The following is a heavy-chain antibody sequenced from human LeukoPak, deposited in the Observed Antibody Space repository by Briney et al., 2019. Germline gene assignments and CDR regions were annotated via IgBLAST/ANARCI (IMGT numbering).Heavy chain of an antibody. D-gene: IGHD3-10*01. Sequence: SETLSLTCAVYGGSFRGYYWGWIRQPPGKGLEWIGEINHSGSTNYNPSLKSRVTISVVTPKNQFSLKLSSVTAADTAVYYCARERGLWFGERHYYYYMDVWGKGTTVTVSS. CDR3: ARERGLWFGERHYYYYMDV. J-gene: IGHJ6*03. CDR2: INHSGST. CDR1: GGSFRGYY. V-gene: IGHV4-34*01.